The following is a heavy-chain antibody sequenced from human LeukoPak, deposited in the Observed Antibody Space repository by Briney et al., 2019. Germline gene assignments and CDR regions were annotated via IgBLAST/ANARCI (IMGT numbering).Heavy chain of an antibody. D-gene: IGHD3-10*01. V-gene: IGHV3-21*06. J-gene: IGHJ3*02. CDR1: GFTFSTYS. Sequence: PGRSLRLSCAASGFTFSTYSMNWVRQAPGKGLEWVSSIATSSDYIYYAGSLKGRFTISRDNAKNSLYLHMNSLRPDDTAVYYCARGRSITILRGVAISDGFDIWGQGTKVTVSS. CDR3: ARGRSITILRGVAISDGFDI. CDR2: IATSSDYI.